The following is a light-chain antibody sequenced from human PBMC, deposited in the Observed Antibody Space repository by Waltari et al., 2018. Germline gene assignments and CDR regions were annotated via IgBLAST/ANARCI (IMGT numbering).Light chain of an antibody. CDR1: QNINNY. Sequence: DLQVTQSPSSLSASVGDRVPITCRTSQNINNYLNWYQQKPGKAPKLLIYVASTLQSGVPSRFSGSGSGTDFTLTISSLQPEDFATYYCQKSYTTPYTFGQGTKLEIK. J-gene: IGKJ2*01. CDR2: VAS. V-gene: IGKV1-39*01. CDR3: QKSYTTPYT.